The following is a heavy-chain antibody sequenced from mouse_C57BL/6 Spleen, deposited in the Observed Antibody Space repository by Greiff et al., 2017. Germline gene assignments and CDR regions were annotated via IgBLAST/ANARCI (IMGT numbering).Heavy chain of an antibody. Sequence: VQLQQSGGDLVKPGGSLKFSCAASGFNFSSYGMPWVRQTPDKRLEWVATISSGGSYTYYPDSVKGRFTISIDNAKNTLYLQISSLKSEDTAMYYCARHAYSNYVDFWGQGTTLTVSS. J-gene: IGHJ2*01. CDR1: GFNFSSYG. V-gene: IGHV5-6*01. CDR3: ARHAYSNYVDF. D-gene: IGHD2-5*01. CDR2: ISSGGSYT.